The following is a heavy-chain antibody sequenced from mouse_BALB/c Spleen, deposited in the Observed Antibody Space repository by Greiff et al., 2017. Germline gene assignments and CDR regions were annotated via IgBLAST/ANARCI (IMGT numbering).Heavy chain of an antibody. Sequence: EVQLVESGPGLVKPSQSLSLTCTVTGYSITSDYAWNWIRQFPGNKLEWMGYISYSGSTSYNPSLKSRISITRDTSKNQFFLQLNSVTTEDTATYYCASSITTATAWFAYWGQGTLVTVSA. CDR2: ISYSGST. J-gene: IGHJ3*01. CDR1: GYSITSDYA. CDR3: ASSITTATAWFAY. V-gene: IGHV3-2*02. D-gene: IGHD1-2*01.